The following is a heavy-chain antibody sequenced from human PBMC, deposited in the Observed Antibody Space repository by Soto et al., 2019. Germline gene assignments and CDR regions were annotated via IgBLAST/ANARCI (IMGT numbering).Heavy chain of an antibody. CDR2: ISGSGGST. V-gene: IGHV3-23*01. CDR1: GFTFSSYA. Sequence: GGSLRLSCAASGFTFSSYAMSWVRQAPGKGLEWVSAISGSGGSTYYADSVKGRFTISRDNSKNTLYLQMNSLRAEDTAVYYCAKGKRYLGPYDYIWGSPAPHDAFDIWGQGTMVTVSS. D-gene: IGHD3-16*01. J-gene: IGHJ3*02. CDR3: AKGKRYLGPYDYIWGSPAPHDAFDI.